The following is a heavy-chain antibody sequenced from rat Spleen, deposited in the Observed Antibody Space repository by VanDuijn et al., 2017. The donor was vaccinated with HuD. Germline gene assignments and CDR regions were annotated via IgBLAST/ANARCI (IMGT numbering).Heavy chain of an antibody. V-gene: IGHV3-1*01. CDR3: ARLRYYDGSYYGNVMDA. Sequence: EVQLQESGPGLVKPSQSLSLTCSVTGYSITSNYWGWIRKFPGNKMEWMGYISYSGSTSYNPSLKSRISITRDTSKNQFFLQLNSVTTADTATYYCARLRYYDGSYYGNVMDAWGQGASVTVSS. CDR1: GYSITSNY. CDR2: ISYSGST. J-gene: IGHJ4*01. D-gene: IGHD1-12*02.